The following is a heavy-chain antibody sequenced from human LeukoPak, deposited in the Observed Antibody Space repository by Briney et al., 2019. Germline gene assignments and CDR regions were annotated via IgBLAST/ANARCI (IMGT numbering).Heavy chain of an antibody. CDR3: ARDSYYYDSSGKTGYYMDV. Sequence: PGGSLRLSCAASGFTFSSYSMNWVRQAPGKGLGWVSSISSSSSYIYYADSVKGRFTISRDNAKNSLYLQMNSLRAEDTAVYYCARDSYYYDSSGKTGYYMDVWGKGTTVTVSS. V-gene: IGHV3-21*01. J-gene: IGHJ6*03. CDR1: GFTFSSYS. CDR2: ISSSSSYI. D-gene: IGHD3-22*01.